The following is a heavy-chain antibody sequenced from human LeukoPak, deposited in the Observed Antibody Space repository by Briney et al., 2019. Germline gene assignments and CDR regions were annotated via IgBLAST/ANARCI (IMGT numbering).Heavy chain of an antibody. CDR2: INHSGST. CDR3: ARGPLGDY. CDR1: GGSFSGYY. J-gene: IGHJ4*02. Sequence: PSETLSLTCAVYGGSFSGYYWSWIRQPPGKGLEWIGEINHSGSTNYNPSLKSRVTISVDTSKNQFSLKLSSVTAADTAVYYCARGPLGDYWGQGTLVTVSS. V-gene: IGHV4-34*01.